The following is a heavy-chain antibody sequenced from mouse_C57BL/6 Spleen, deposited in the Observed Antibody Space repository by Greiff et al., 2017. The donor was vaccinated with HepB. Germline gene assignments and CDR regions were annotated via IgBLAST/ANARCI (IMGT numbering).Heavy chain of an antibody. D-gene: IGHD1-1*01. CDR2: IYPRSGNT. Sequence: QVQLKESGAELARPGASVKLSCKASGYTFTSYGISWVKQRTGQGLEWIGEIYPRSGNTYYNEKFKGKATLTADKSSSTAYMELRSLTSEDSAVYFCARWRAVVASTDYWYFDVWGTGTTVTVSS. CDR1: GYTFTSYG. J-gene: IGHJ1*03. V-gene: IGHV1-81*01. CDR3: ARWRAVVASTDYWYFDV.